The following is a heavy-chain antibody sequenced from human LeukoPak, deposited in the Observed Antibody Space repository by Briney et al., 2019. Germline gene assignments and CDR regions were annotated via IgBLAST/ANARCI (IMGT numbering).Heavy chain of an antibody. D-gene: IGHD5-18*01. CDR2: ISSSSSYI. CDR3: ARDSYGYSPPDY. Sequence: GGSLRLSCAASGFTFSSYSMDWVRQAPGKGLEWVSSISSSSSYIYYADSVKGRFTISRDNAKNSLYLQMNSLRAEDTAVYYCARDSYGYSPPDYWGQGTLVTVSS. CDR1: GFTFSSYS. J-gene: IGHJ4*02. V-gene: IGHV3-21*01.